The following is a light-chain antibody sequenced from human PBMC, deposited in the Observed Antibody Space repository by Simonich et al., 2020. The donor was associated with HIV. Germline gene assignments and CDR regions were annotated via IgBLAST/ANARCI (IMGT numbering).Light chain of an antibody. CDR1: QGISSY. CDR3: QQSYSTPRT. CDR2: AAS. J-gene: IGKJ2*01. V-gene: IGKV1-9*01. Sequence: IQLTQSPSFLSASVGDRVTITCRASQGISSYLAWYQQKPGKAPNLLIYAASTLQSGVPSRFSGSGSGTEFTLTISSLRPEDFATYYCQQSYSTPRTFGQGTKLEIK.